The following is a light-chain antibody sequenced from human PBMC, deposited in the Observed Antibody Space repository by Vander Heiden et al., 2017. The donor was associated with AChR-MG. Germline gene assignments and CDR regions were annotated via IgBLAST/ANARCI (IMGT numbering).Light chain of an antibody. Sequence: QSALTQPASVSGSPGQSINISCAGTSSDVGGYDNVSWYQQHPGKAPKLVIYDVSNRPSGVSNRFSGSKSGNTASLTISGLQAEDEADYYCSSCTSSSALVILGGGTKLTVL. CDR2: DVS. J-gene: IGLJ2*01. CDR1: SSDVGGYDN. CDR3: SSCTSSSALVI. V-gene: IGLV2-14*03.